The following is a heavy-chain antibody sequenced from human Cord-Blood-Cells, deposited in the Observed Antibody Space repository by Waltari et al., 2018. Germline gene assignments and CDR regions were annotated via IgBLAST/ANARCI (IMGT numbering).Heavy chain of an antibody. J-gene: IGHJ4*02. CDR2: ISGSGGST. D-gene: IGHD3-3*01. CDR1: GFTFTRYA. V-gene: IGHV3-23*01. Sequence: EVQLLESGGGWVQPRGSLSLSCADSGFTFTRYALSSVTQAPGKGLEWVSAISGSGGSTYYADSVKGRFTISRDNSKNTLYLQMNSLRAEDTAVYYCAKDFWSGYYTFDYWGQGTLVTVSS. CDR3: AKDFWSGYYTFDY.